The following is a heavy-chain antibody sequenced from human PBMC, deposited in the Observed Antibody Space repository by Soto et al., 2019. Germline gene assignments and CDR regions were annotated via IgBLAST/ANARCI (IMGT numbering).Heavy chain of an antibody. D-gene: IGHD6-19*01. J-gene: IGHJ4*02. CDR2: INQSGST. V-gene: IGHV4-34*01. CDR1: GGSFSGYS. CDR3: ARGQWLDNY. Sequence: QVQLQQWGAGLLKPSETLSLTCAVYGGSFSGYSWSWIRQPPGKGLEWIGEINQSGSTKYNPSLRXRXTIXVDTSKNQFSLKLSSVTAADTAVYYCARGQWLDNYWGQGTLVTVSS.